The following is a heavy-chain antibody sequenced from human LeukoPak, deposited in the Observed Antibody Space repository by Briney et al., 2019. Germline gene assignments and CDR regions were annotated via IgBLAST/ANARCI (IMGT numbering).Heavy chain of an antibody. CDR1: GYTFTSYA. V-gene: IGHV1-3*01. CDR3: ARDRLSSSWYRNWFDP. Sequence: ASVKVSCKASGYTFTSYAMHWVRQAPGQRLEWMGWINAGNGNTKYSQKFQGRVTITRDTSASTAYMELSSLRSEDTAVYYCARDRLSSSWYRNWFDPWGPGTLVTASS. D-gene: IGHD6-13*01. J-gene: IGHJ5*02. CDR2: INAGNGNT.